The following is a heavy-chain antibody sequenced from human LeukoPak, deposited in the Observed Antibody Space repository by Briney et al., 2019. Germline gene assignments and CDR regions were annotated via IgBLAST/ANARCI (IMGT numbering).Heavy chain of an antibody. D-gene: IGHD3-16*01. CDR1: GGSISSSTSY. V-gene: IGHV4-39*07. Sequence: SETLSLTCTVSGGSISSSTSYWGWIRQPPGKGLEWIGSIYHSGSTYYNPSLKSRVTISVDTSKNQFSLKLSSVTAADTAVYYCARVNGLRSVNYWGQGTLVTVSS. J-gene: IGHJ4*02. CDR3: ARVNGLRSVNY. CDR2: IYHSGST.